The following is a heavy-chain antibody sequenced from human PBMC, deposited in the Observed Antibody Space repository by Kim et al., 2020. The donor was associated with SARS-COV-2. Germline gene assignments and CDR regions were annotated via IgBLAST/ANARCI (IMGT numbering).Heavy chain of an antibody. CDR1: GFTFSSYW. CDR2: IKQDGSER. D-gene: IGHD3-22*01. J-gene: IGHJ2*01. V-gene: IGHV3-7*03. CDR3: ARDSDTKGYYYYLNYWY. Sequence: GGSLRLSCAASGFTFSSYWMTWVRQAPGKGLEWVAYIKQDGSERYYVGSVKGRFTISRDNAKSTLYLHMDSLRVEDTASYYCARDSDTKGYYYYLNYWY.